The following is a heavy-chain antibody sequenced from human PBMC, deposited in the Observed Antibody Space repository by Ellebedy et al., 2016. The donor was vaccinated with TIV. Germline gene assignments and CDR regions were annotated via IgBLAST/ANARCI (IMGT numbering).Heavy chain of an antibody. CDR1: GLTFSSHA. CDR3: ARDPVGVGPAFDV. J-gene: IGHJ3*01. D-gene: IGHD4-23*01. CDR2: LTESGGNT. V-gene: IGHV3-23*01. Sequence: GESLKISCAASGLTFSSHAMSWVRQAPGKGLEWVSSLTESGGNTYYADSVTGRFTISRDNSKDTLFLQMTSLRAEDTAIYFCARDPVGVGPAFDVWGQGTMVTVSS.